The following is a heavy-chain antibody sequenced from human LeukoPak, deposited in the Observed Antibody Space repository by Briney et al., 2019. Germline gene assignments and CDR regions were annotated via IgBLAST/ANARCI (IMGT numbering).Heavy chain of an antibody. D-gene: IGHD3-10*01. V-gene: IGHV4-34*01. J-gene: IGHJ6*02. CDR2: INHSGST. CDR3: ARGYLWFGELLSWYYYGMDV. CDR1: GGSFSGYY. Sequence: PSETLSLTCAVYGGSFSGYYWSWIRQPPGKGLEWIGEINHSGSTNYNPSLKSRVTISVDTSKNQFSLKLSSVTAADTAVYYCARGYLWFGELLSWYYYGMDVWGQGTTVTVSS.